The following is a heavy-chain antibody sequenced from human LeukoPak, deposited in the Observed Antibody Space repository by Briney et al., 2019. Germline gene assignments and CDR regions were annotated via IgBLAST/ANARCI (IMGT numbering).Heavy chain of an antibody. V-gene: IGHV1-3*01. CDR2: INAGNGNT. D-gene: IGHD5-12*01. Sequence: GESLKISCKGSGYSFTSYWIGWVRQMPGKGLEWMGWINAGNGNTKYSQKFQGRVTITRDTSASTAYMELSSLRSEDTAVYYCARWSATSSAWGQGTLVTVSS. CDR3: ARWSATSSA. CDR1: GYSFTSYW. J-gene: IGHJ4*02.